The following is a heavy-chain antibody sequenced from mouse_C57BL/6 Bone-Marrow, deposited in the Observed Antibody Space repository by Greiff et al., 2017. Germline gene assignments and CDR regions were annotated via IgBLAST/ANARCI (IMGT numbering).Heavy chain of an antibody. CDR2: IDPETGGT. CDR3: TPQLGRGAWFAY. V-gene: IGHV1-15*01. CDR1: GYTFTDYE. J-gene: IGHJ3*01. Sequence: VKLLESGAELVRPGASVTLSCKASGYTFTDYEMHWVKQTPVHGLEWIGAIDPETGGTAYNQKFKGKAILTADKSSSTAYMELRSLTSEDSAVYYCTPQLGRGAWFAYWGQGTLVTVSA. D-gene: IGHD4-1*02.